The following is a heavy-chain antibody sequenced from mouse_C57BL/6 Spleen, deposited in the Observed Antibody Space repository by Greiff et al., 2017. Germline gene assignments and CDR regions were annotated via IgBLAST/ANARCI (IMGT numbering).Heavy chain of an antibody. V-gene: IGHV5-4*03. Sequence: DVKLVESGGGLVKPGGSLKLSCAASGFTFSSYAMSWVRQTPEKGLEWVATISDGGSYTYYPDNVKGRFTISRDNAKNNLYLQMSHLKSEDTAMHYCASLIYDGNPAWFAYWGQGTLVTVSA. D-gene: IGHD2-1*01. CDR3: ASLIYDGNPAWFAY. J-gene: IGHJ3*01. CDR1: GFTFSSYA. CDR2: ISDGGSYT.